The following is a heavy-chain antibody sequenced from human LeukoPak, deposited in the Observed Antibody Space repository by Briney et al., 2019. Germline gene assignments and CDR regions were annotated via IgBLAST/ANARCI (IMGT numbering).Heavy chain of an antibody. J-gene: IGHJ5*02. CDR2: IRSKAYGGTT. D-gene: IGHD5-12*01. CDR1: GFTFGDYA. V-gene: IGHV3-49*04. Sequence: GGSLRLSCTASGFTFGDYAMSWVRQAPGKGLEWVGFIRSKAYGGTTEYAASVKGRFTISRDDSKSIAYLQMNSLKTEDTAVYYCTRGYSGYDWGLIWFDPWGQGTLVTVSS. CDR3: TRGYSGYDWGLIWFDP.